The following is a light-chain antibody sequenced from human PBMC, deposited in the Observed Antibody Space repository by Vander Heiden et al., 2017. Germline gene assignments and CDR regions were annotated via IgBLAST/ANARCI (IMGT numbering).Light chain of an antibody. Sequence: DIQMTQSPSSVSASVGDTVTITCRASQACNSWLAWYQVKPGKAPKPLISADSSLQSMVLSRFSSGRSCTTFILIIISLQPEDFATFYFQQSNTIPLTFGDGTKLVIK. CDR3: QQSNTIPLT. J-gene: IGKJ4*01. CDR1: QACNSW. V-gene: IGKV1-12*01. CDR2: ADS.